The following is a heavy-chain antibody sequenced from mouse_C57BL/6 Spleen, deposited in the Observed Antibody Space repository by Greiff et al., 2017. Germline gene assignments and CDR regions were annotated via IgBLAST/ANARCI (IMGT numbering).Heavy chain of an antibody. V-gene: IGHV3-6*01. CDR1: GYSITSGYY. J-gene: IGHJ1*03. D-gene: IGHD1-1*01. CDR3: ARAPDTVVPYFDV. CDR2: ISYDGSN. Sequence: ESGPGLVKPSQSLSLTCSVTGYSITSGYYWNWIRQFPGNQLEWMGYISYDGSNNYNPSLKNRIAITRDTSKNQFFLELNSVTTENTATYYCARAPDTVVPYFDVWGTGTTVTVSS.